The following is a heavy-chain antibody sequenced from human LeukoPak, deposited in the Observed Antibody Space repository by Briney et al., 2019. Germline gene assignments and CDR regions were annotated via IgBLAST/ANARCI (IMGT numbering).Heavy chain of an antibody. CDR2: IKQDGSEK. J-gene: IGHJ5*02. CDR3: ARDLYDFWSGYYRSSRSPTGWFDP. CDR1: GFTFSSYW. Sequence: PGGSLRLSCAASGFTFSSYWMSWVRQAPGKGLEWVANIKQDGSEKYYVDSVKGRFTISRDNAKNSLYLQMNSLRAEDTAVYYCARDLYDFWSGYYRSSRSPTGWFDPWGQGTLVTVSS. D-gene: IGHD3-3*01. V-gene: IGHV3-7*03.